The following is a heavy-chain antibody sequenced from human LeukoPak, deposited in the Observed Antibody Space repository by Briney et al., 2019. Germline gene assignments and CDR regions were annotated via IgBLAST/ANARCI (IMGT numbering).Heavy chain of an antibody. J-gene: IGHJ4*02. V-gene: IGHV1-18*01. D-gene: IGHD3-22*01. CDR1: GYTLTTYA. CDR2: ISAYNGNT. CDR3: ARGRWGSGYYPYYFDY. Sequence: ASVKVSCKASGYTLTTYAITWVRQAPGQGLEWMGWISAYNGNTNYAQKLQGRVTMTTDTSTSTAYMELRSLRSDDTAVYYCARGRWGSGYYPYYFDYWGQGTLVTVSS.